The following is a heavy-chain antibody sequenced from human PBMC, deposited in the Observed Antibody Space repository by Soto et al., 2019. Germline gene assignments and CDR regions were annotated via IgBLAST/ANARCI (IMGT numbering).Heavy chain of an antibody. J-gene: IGHJ4*02. CDR3: ARDPTNYYGDDTFDY. Sequence: QVLLLQSGSEVKKAGSSVKVSCKASGDAFKSYAIHWVRQAPGQGLEYMGRIIPSYDRTKYAQKFQGRLTLTADMYTSTVYMELSSLRSEDTAVYYCARDPTNYYGDDTFDYWGQVTKVIVSS. V-gene: IGHV1-69*06. CDR2: IIPSYDRT. D-gene: IGHD4-17*01. CDR1: GDAFKSYA.